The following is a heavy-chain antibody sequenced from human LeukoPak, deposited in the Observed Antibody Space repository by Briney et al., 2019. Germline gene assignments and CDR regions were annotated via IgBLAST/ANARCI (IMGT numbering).Heavy chain of an antibody. CDR2: IIPIFGTA. CDR1: GGTFSSYA. CDR3: ARIAVAGSDY. Sequence: SVKVSCKASGGTFSSYAISWVQQPPGKGLDWMGGIIPIFGTANYAQKFQGRVTITADESTSTAYMELSSLRSEDTAVYYCARIAVAGSDYWGQGTLVTVSS. V-gene: IGHV1-69*13. D-gene: IGHD6-19*01. J-gene: IGHJ4*02.